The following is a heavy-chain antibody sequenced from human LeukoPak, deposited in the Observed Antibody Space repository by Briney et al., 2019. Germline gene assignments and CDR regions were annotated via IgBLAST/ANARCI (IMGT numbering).Heavy chain of an antibody. CDR2: IYPGDSDT. CDR1: GYSFTSYW. CDR3: ATVEYSSGWYYFDY. Sequence: GESLQISCKDSGYSFTSYWIGWVRQMPGKGLEWMGIIYPGDSDTRYSPSFQGQVTISADKSISTAYLQWSSLKASDTAMYYCATVEYSSGWYYFDYWGQGTLVTVSS. J-gene: IGHJ4*02. D-gene: IGHD6-19*01. V-gene: IGHV5-51*01.